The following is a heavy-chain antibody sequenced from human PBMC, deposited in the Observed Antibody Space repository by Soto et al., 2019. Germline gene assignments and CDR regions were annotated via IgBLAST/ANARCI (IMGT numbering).Heavy chain of an antibody. CDR1: GFTFSSYA. Sequence: GESLKISCAASGFTFSSYAMSWVRQAPGKGLEWVSAISGSGGSTYYADSVKGRFTISRDNSKNTLYLQMNSLRAEDTAVYYCAKRKGRYSSGWLVNSFDYWGQGTLVTVSS. D-gene: IGHD6-19*01. CDR3: AKRKGRYSSGWLVNSFDY. J-gene: IGHJ4*02. V-gene: IGHV3-23*01. CDR2: ISGSGGST.